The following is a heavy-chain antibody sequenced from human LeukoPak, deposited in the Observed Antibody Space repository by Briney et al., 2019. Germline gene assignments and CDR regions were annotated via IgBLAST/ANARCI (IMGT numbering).Heavy chain of an antibody. CDR3: ARDRYYDSSGYSDY. J-gene: IGHJ4*02. Sequence: GGSLRLSCAASGFTFSSYAMHWVRQAPGKGLEYVSAISSNGGSTYYANSVKGRFTISRDNSKNTLYLQMGSLRAEDMAVYYCARDRYYDSSGYSDYWGQGTLVTVSS. V-gene: IGHV3-64*01. CDR1: GFTFSSYA. D-gene: IGHD3-22*01. CDR2: ISSNGGST.